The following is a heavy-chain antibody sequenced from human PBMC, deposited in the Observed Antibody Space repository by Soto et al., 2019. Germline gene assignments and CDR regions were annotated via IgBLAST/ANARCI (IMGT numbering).Heavy chain of an antibody. Sequence: ASVKVSCKASGYTFTSYGISWVRQAPGQGLEWMGWISAYNGNTNYAQKLQGRVTMTTDTSTSTAYMELRSLRSDDTAVYYCARVYSGYDLYYCGMDVWGQGTTVTVSS. J-gene: IGHJ6*02. D-gene: IGHD5-12*01. CDR3: ARVYSGYDLYYCGMDV. CDR2: ISAYNGNT. CDR1: GYTFTSYG. V-gene: IGHV1-18*04.